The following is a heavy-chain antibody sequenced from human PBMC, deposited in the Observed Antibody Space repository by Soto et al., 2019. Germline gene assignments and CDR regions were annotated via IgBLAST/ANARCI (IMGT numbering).Heavy chain of an antibody. Sequence: SETLSLTCTVSGDSLSSGGHYWSWIRQHPGKGLEWIGHIYDSVNTYYSPSLRSRVTISADMSKNQFSLDLRSVTAADTAVYYCARVDHRGYFAILTDYWGQGTLVTVSS. CDR3: ARVDHRGYFAILTDY. V-gene: IGHV4-31*03. J-gene: IGHJ4*02. D-gene: IGHD3-9*01. CDR2: IYDSVNT. CDR1: GDSLSSGGHY.